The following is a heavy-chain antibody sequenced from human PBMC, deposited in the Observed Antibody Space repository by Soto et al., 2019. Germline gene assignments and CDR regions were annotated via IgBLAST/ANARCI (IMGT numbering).Heavy chain of an antibody. CDR3: ANSHAGAHITAAVH. V-gene: IGHV4-30-2*01. J-gene: IGHJ4*02. D-gene: IGHD6-13*01. Sequence: QLQLQESGSGLVKPSQTLSLTCAVSGGSISSGGYSWSWIRQPPGKGLEWIGYIYHSGSTYYNPSLKSRATISVDRSKNQFSLKLSSVTAADTAVYYCANSHAGAHITAAVHWGQGTLVTVSS. CDR2: IYHSGST. CDR1: GGSISSGGYS.